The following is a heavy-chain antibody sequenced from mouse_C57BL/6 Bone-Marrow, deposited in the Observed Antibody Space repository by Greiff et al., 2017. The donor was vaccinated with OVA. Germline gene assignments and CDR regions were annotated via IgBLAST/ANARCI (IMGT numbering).Heavy chain of an antibody. CDR1: GYTFTSYW. J-gene: IGHJ2*01. Sequence: VQLQQPGAELVMPGASVKLSCKASGYTFTSYWMHWVKQRPGQGLEWIGEIDPSDSYTNYHQKFKGKSTLTVDKSSSTAYMQLSSLTSEDSTVYYCARRGEGYYGYGDFDNWGQGNTLTVTS. CDR3: ARRGEGYYGYGDFDN. CDR2: IDPSDSYT. D-gene: IGHD2-2*01. V-gene: IGHV1-69*01.